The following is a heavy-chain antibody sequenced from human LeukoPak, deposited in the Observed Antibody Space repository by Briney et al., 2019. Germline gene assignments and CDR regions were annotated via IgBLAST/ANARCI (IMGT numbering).Heavy chain of an antibody. CDR1: GFTFSGYS. CDR2: ISFDGRNK. CDR3: ARDREDTAMVLYYFDY. D-gene: IGHD5-18*01. J-gene: IGHJ4*02. Sequence: GGSLRLSCAASGFTFSGYSMHWVRQAPGKGLEWVAGISFDGRNKFYAGSVKGRFTISRDNSKNTLYLQMNSLRAEDTAVYYCARDREDTAMVLYYFDYWGQGTLVTVSS. V-gene: IGHV3-30-3*01.